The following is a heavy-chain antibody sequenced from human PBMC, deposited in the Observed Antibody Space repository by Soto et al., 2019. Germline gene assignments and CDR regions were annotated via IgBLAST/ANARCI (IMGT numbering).Heavy chain of an antibody. V-gene: IGHV3-23*01. CDR2: ISGSGGST. Sequence: GGSLRLSCAASGFTFNNYAMSWVRQAPGKGLEWVSAISGSGGSTYYADSVKGRFTISSDNSKNTLYLQMNSLRAEDTAVYYCAKGGEGRTIFGVVPWYFDYWGQGTLVTVSS. J-gene: IGHJ4*02. CDR3: AKGGEGRTIFGVVPWYFDY. CDR1: GFTFNNYA. D-gene: IGHD3-3*01.